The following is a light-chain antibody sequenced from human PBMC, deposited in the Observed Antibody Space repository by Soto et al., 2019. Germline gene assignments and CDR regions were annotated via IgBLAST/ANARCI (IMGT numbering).Light chain of an antibody. J-gene: IGKJ1*01. CDR2: GAS. V-gene: IGKV3-20*01. CDR3: QQYGSSPQT. Sequence: EIVLTQSPGTLSLSPGERATLTCRASQSVSSSYLGWYQQKLGQAPRLLIYGASSRATVIPVRFSGSGSGTDFTLTISRLEPEDFAVYYCQQYGSSPQTFGQGTKVEIK. CDR1: QSVSSSY.